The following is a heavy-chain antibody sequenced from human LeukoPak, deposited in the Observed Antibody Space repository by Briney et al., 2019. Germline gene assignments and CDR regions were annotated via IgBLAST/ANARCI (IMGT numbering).Heavy chain of an antibody. D-gene: IGHD6-19*01. CDR3: ASRYNSGWSVY. CDR2: INPSGGST. V-gene: IGHV1-46*01. CDR1: GYTFTRYY. Sequence: ASVKVSCKASGYTFTRYYIHWVRQAPGQGLEWMGVINPSGGSTTHARKFQGRVTMTRDTSTSTVYMDLSSLRSEDTAVYYCASRYNSGWSVYWGQGTPVTVSS. J-gene: IGHJ4*02.